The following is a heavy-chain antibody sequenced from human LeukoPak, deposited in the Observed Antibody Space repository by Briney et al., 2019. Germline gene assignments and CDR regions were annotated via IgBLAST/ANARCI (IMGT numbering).Heavy chain of an antibody. J-gene: IGHJ6*03. CDR3: ARDSAAGSSPYYYYYMDV. D-gene: IGHD6-13*01. Sequence: PGGSLRLSCAASGFTFSSYSMNWVRQAPGKGLEWVSYISSSSSTIYYADSVKGRFTISRDNAKNSLYLQMNSLRDEDTAVYYCARDSAAGSSPYYYYYMDVWGKGTTVTVSS. CDR1: GFTFSSYS. CDR2: ISSSSSTI. V-gene: IGHV3-48*02.